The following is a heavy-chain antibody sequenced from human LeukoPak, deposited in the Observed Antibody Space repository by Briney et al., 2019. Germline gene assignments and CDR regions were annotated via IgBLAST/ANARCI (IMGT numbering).Heavy chain of an antibody. Sequence: SETLSLTCAVYGGSFSGYYWSWIRQPPGKGLEWIGEINHSGSTNYNPSLKSRVTISVDTSKNQFSLKLSSVTAADTAVYYCARLIPYYYDSSGYAAGFDYWGQGTLVTVSS. D-gene: IGHD3-22*01. CDR3: ARLIPYYYDSSGYAAGFDY. V-gene: IGHV4-34*01. CDR1: GGSFSGYY. CDR2: INHSGST. J-gene: IGHJ4*02.